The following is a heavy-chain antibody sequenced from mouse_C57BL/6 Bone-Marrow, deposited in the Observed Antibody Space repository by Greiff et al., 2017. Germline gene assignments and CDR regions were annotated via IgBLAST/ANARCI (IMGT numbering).Heavy chain of an antibody. V-gene: IGHV5-6*01. Sequence: EVKLQESGGDLVKPGGSLKLSCAASGFTFSSYGMSWVRQTPDKRLEWVATISSGGSYTYYPDSVKGRFTISRDNAKNTLYLQMSSLKSEDTAMYYCARHPYGSPFAYWGQGTLVTVSA. CDR1: GFTFSSYG. D-gene: IGHD1-1*01. CDR2: ISSGGSYT. CDR3: ARHPYGSPFAY. J-gene: IGHJ3*01.